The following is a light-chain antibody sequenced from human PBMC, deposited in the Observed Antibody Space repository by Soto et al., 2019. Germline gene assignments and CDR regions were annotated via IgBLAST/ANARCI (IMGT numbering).Light chain of an antibody. Sequence: QSVLTQPPSVSAAPGQTVTVSCSGSRSNIGNNAVAWYQHLPGTAPKLLIYDNDKRPSGISDRFSASKSGTSATLAITGLQTGEEADYYCETWDSSLSAGVFGGGTKVTVL. CDR1: RSNIGNNA. CDR2: DND. CDR3: ETWDSSLSAGV. J-gene: IGLJ3*02. V-gene: IGLV1-51*01.